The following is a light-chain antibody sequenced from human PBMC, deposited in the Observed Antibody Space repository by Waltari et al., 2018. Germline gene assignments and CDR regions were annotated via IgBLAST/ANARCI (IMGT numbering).Light chain of an antibody. CDR1: SPAVGGYTY. V-gene: IGLV2-11*01. Sequence: QSALTQPRSVSGSPGPSVPISCPGTSPAVGGYTYVSWYQPHPGQAPNLMIYEVSKRPSGVPDRFSGSKSGNTASLTISGLQAEDEADYYCCSYAGSYTGVFGGGTKLTVL. CDR3: CSYAGSYTGV. CDR2: EVS. J-gene: IGLJ2*01.